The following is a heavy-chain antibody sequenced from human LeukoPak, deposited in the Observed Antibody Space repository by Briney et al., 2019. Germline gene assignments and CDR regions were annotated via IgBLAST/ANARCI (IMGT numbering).Heavy chain of an antibody. Sequence: ASVKVSCKASGYTFTGYYIHWVRQAPGQGLEWMGWINPISGGTNYAEKFQGRVTTTRDTSVNTAYMEVTRLTSDDTAVYYCAREDGSFDYWGQGTLVIVSS. CDR3: AREDGSFDY. CDR2: INPISGGT. D-gene: IGHD5-24*01. CDR1: GYTFTGYY. J-gene: IGHJ4*02. V-gene: IGHV1-2*02.